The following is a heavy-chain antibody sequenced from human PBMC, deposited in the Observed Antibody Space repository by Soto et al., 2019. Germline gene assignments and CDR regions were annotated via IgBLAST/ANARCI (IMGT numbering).Heavy chain of an antibody. Sequence: GGSLRLSCAASGFTFSSYGMYWVRQAPGKGLEWVAVISYDGSNKYYADSVKGRFTISRDNSKNTLYLQMNSLRAEDTAVYYCAKTVYDFWSGYYNSGMDVWGQGTTVTVSS. CDR2: ISYDGSNK. CDR1: GFTFSSYG. J-gene: IGHJ6*02. V-gene: IGHV3-30*18. D-gene: IGHD3-3*01. CDR3: AKTVYDFWSGYYNSGMDV.